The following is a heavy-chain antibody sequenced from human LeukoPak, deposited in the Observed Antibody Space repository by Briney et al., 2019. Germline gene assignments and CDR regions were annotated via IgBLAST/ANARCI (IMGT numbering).Heavy chain of an antibody. D-gene: IGHD3-22*01. CDR3: ARRANSGFDAFDI. V-gene: IGHV4-61*01. CDR1: GGSISSSSYY. Sequence: PSETLSLTCTVSGGSISSSSYYWSWIRQPPGKGLEWIGYIYYSGSTNYNPSLKSRVTISVDTSKNRFSLKLSSVTAADTAVYYCARRANSGFDAFDIWGQGTMVTVSS. J-gene: IGHJ3*02. CDR2: IYYSGST.